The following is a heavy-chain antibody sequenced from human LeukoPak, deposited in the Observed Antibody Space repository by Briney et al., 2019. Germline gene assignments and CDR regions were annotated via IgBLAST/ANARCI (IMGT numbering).Heavy chain of an antibody. J-gene: IGHJ5*02. CDR1: GDSVSSTSAA. D-gene: IGHD4/OR15-4a*01. Sequence: SQTLSLTCAISGDSVSSTSAAWNWIRQSPSRGLEWLGRTYYWSKWNNDYAVSVKGRITINPDTSKNQVSLQLNSVTPEDTAVYYCARACEDGGASNWLDPWGQGTLVTVSS. CDR2: TYYWSKWNN. CDR3: ARACEDGGASNWLDP. V-gene: IGHV6-1*01.